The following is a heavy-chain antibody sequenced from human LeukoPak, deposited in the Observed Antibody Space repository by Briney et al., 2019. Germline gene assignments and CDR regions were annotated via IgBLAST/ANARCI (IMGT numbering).Heavy chain of an antibody. CDR3: ARGREAAALYYFDY. Sequence: ASVKVSCKASGGTFSSYAISWVRQAPGQGLEWMGGIIPIFSTANYAQKFQGRVTITTDESTSTAYMELSSLRSEDTAVYYCARGREAAALYYFDYWGQGTLVTVSS. CDR1: GGTFSSYA. CDR2: IIPIFSTA. V-gene: IGHV1-69*05. J-gene: IGHJ4*02. D-gene: IGHD6-13*01.